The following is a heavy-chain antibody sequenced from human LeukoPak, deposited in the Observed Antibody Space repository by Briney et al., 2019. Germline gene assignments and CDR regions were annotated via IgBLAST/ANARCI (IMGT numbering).Heavy chain of an antibody. Sequence: GGFLRLSCAASGFSISSNHMSWVRQAPGKGLEWISLIFTDDTTNYADSVKGRFTISRDISKNTLYLQMNSLRAEDTAMYYCTRDPPYPDFWSDFWGQGTLVTVSS. CDR1: GFSISSNH. CDR2: IFTDDTT. CDR3: TRDPPYPDFWSDF. V-gene: IGHV3-53*01. D-gene: IGHD3-3*01. J-gene: IGHJ4*02.